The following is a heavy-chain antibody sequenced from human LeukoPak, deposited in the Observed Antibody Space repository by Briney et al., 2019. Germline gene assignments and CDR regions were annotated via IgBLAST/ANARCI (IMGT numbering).Heavy chain of an antibody. CDR2: IYYSGST. D-gene: IGHD1-26*01. CDR1: GGSISSSSYY. CDR3: TRSFPGIVGAADF. V-gene: IGHV4-39*07. J-gene: IGHJ4*02. Sequence: PSETLSLTCTVSGGSISSSSYYWGWIRQPPGKGLEWIESIYYSGSTYYNPSLKSRVTISVDTSKNQFSLNVNSMAAADTGVYYCTRSFPGIVGAADFWGQGTLVTVSS.